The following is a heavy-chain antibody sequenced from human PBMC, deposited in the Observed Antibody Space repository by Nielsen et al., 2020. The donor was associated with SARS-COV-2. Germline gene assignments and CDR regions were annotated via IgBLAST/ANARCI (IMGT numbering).Heavy chain of an antibody. V-gene: IGHV3-30*18. CDR1: GFTFSSYG. Sequence: GGSLRLSCAASGFTFSSYGMHWVRQAPGKGLEWVAVISYDGSNKYYADSVKGRFTISRDNSKNTLYLQMNSLRAEDTAVYYCAKGLHIVVVTAHDYWGQGTLVTVSS. CDR3: AKGLHIVVVTAHDY. J-gene: IGHJ4*02. D-gene: IGHD2-21*02. CDR2: ISYDGSNK.